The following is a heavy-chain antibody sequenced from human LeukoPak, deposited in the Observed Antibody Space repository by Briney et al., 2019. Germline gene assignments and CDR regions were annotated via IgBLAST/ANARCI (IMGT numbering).Heavy chain of an antibody. J-gene: IGHJ4*02. V-gene: IGHV3-23*01. Sequence: PGGSLRLSCAASGFTFSSSAMSWVRQVPGKGLEWVSGISASGGSTSYADSVRGRFTISRDTSKNTLYLQMNSLRVEDTAVYYCVREDTPATANYWGQGTLVTISS. CDR3: VREDTPATANY. CDR1: GFTFSSSA. CDR2: ISASGGST. D-gene: IGHD2-21*02.